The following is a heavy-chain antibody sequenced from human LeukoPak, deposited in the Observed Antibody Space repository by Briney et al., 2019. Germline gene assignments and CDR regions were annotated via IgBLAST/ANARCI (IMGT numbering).Heavy chain of an antibody. J-gene: IGHJ4*02. CDR1: AFTLSSYG. D-gene: IGHD5-12*01. Sequence: GGPLRLSCEASAFTLSSYGMHWVRRAPGKGLEWMAVISYDGSNKYYADSVKGRFTISRDNSKNTLYLQMNSLRAEDTAVYYCAKDLSIVATAFDYWGQGTLVTVSS. CDR3: AKDLSIVATAFDY. CDR2: ISYDGSNK. V-gene: IGHV3-30*18.